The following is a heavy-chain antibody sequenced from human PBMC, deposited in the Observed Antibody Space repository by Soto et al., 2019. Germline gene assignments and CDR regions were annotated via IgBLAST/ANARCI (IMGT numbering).Heavy chain of an antibody. D-gene: IGHD2-2*01. CDR1: GGTFSSYT. Sequence: QVQLVQSGAEVKKPGSSVKVSCKASGGTFSSYTISWVRQAPGQGLEWMGRIIPILGIASYAQKFQGRVTITADKATSTAYMELSSLRSEDTAVYYCARERGVPAAMEADYYYGMDVWGQGTTVTVSS. CDR2: IIPILGIA. J-gene: IGHJ6*02. V-gene: IGHV1-69*08. CDR3: ARERGVPAAMEADYYYGMDV.